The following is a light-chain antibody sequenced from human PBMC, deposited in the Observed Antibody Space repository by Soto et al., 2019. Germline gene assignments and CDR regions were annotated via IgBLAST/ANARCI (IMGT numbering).Light chain of an antibody. V-gene: IGLV2-14*01. CDR2: DVS. J-gene: IGLJ1*01. CDR1: SSDVGNYNY. CDR3: TSYTSSSTYV. Sequence: QSAQTQPASVSGSPGQSIAISCTGTSSDVGNYNYVSWYQQHPDKAPKLMIFDVSNRPSGVSDRFSGSKSGNTASLTISGLQADDEADYYCTSYTSSSTYVFGTGTQLTVL.